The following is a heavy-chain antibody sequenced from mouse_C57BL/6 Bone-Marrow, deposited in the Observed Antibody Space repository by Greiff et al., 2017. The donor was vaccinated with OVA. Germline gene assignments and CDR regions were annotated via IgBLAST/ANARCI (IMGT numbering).Heavy chain of an antibody. CDR2: IDPSDSYT. CDR3: ARGDYYGSSWEFDY. Sequence: QVQLQQPGAELVKPGASVKLSCKASGYTFTSYWMQWVKQRPGQGLEWIGEIDPSDSYTNYNQKFKGKATLTVDTSSSTAYMQLSSLTSEDSAVYYGARGDYYGSSWEFDYWGQGTTLTVSS. D-gene: IGHD1-1*01. J-gene: IGHJ2*01. V-gene: IGHV1-50*01. CDR1: GYTFTSYW.